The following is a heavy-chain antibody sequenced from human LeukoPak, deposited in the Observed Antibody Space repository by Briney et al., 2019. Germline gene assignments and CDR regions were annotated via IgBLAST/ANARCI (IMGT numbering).Heavy chain of an antibody. D-gene: IGHD3-10*02. J-gene: IGHJ6*04. CDR1: GFTFSSYE. CDR3: AELGITMIGGV. Sequence: GGSLRLSCAASGFTFSSYEMNWVRQAPGKGLEWVSYISSSGSTIYYADSVKGRFTISRDNAKNSLYLQMDSLGPEDTAVYYCAELGITMIGGVWGKGTTVTISS. CDR2: ISSSGSTI. V-gene: IGHV3-48*03.